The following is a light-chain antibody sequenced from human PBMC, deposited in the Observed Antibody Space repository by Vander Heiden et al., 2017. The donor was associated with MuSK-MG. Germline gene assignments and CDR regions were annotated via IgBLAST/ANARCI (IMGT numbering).Light chain of an antibody. Sequence: DIQMTQSPSSLSASVGDRVTITCQASQDISNYLNWYQQKPGKAPKLLIYDASNLETGVPSRFSGSGSGTDFTFTISSLQPEDFATYYCQQDDNLYITFGQGTLMEIK. J-gene: IGKJ5*01. CDR3: QQDDNLYIT. CDR2: DAS. V-gene: IGKV1-33*01. CDR1: QDISNY.